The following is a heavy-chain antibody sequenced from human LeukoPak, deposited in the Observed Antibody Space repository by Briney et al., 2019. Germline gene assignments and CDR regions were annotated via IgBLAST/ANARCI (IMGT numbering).Heavy chain of an antibody. J-gene: IGHJ4*02. Sequence: PSETLSLTCAVYGGSFSGYYWSWIRQPPGKGLEWIGEINHSGSTNYNPSLKSRVTISVDTSKNQFSLKLSSVTAADTAVYYCARGVGGSYYIRWGQGTLVTVSS. CDR2: INHSGST. V-gene: IGHV4-34*01. CDR1: GGSFSGYY. D-gene: IGHD1-26*01. CDR3: ARGVGGSYYIR.